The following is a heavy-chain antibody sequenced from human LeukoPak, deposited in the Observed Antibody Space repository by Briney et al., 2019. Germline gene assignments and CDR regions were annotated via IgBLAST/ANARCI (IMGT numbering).Heavy chain of an antibody. CDR2: VYYSGST. D-gene: IGHD2-8*01. V-gene: IGHV4-59*05. CDR1: GFTFSDYD. CDR3: ARNVSAGYFDY. Sequence: GSLRLSCSASGFTFSDYDMNWIRQAPGKGLEWIGSVYYSGSTSYSPSLKSRVTISVDTSKNQFSLRLSSVTAADTAVYYCARNVSAGYFDYWGHGTLVTVSS. J-gene: IGHJ4*01.